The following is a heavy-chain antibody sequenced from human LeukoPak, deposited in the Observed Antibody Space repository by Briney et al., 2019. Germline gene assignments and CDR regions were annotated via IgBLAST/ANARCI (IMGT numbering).Heavy chain of an antibody. J-gene: IGHJ4*02. Sequence: GGSLRLSCAASGFTFSSYSMNWVRQAPGKGLEWVSSISSSSSCIYYADSVKGRFTISRDNAKNSLYLQMNSLRAEDTAVYYCARDPSTYGDEEDLNDYWGQGTLVTVSS. CDR1: GFTFSSYS. D-gene: IGHD4-17*01. CDR3: ARDPSTYGDEEDLNDY. CDR2: ISSSSSCI. V-gene: IGHV3-21*01.